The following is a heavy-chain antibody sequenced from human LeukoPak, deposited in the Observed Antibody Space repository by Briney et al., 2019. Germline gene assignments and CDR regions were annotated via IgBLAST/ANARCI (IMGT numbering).Heavy chain of an antibody. V-gene: IGHV4-39*07. CDR1: GDSIYSGSYY. D-gene: IGHD3-10*01. CDR3: ARRAMVRGVKEGHFDY. J-gene: IGHJ4*02. Sequence: SETLSLTCTVSGDSIYSGSYYWGWIRQPPGKGLEWIGSIYYSGSTYYNPSLKSRVTISIDTSKNQFSLKLSSVTAADTAVYYCARRAMVRGVKEGHFDYWGQGTLVTVSS. CDR2: IYYSGST.